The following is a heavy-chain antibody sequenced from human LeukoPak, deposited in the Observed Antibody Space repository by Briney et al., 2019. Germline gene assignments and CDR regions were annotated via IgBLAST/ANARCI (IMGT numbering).Heavy chain of an antibody. D-gene: IGHD2-21*02. CDR1: GFTFSSYA. V-gene: IGHV3-74*01. CDR3: ARDGFLGPVTAYLDY. J-gene: IGHJ4*02. CDR2: VKSDGSST. Sequence: GGSLRLSCAASGFTFSSYAMHWVRHAPGKGLLWVSRVKSDGSSTTYAASVKGRFTISSDNARNTLYLQMNSLRAEDTAVYYCARDGFLGPVTAYLDYWGQGTPVTVSS.